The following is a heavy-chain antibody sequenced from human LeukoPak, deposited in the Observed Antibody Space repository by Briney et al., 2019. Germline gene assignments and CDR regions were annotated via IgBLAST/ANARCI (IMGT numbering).Heavy chain of an antibody. Sequence: GGSLRLSCTSSGFTFSSYWMHWVRQAPGKGPEWVSAITPGSGGSTYYADSVKGRFTISRDNSKNTLYLQMNSLRAEDTAVYYCAKGGSSSWDYFDYWGQGTLVTVSS. J-gene: IGHJ4*02. CDR3: AKGGSSSWDYFDY. V-gene: IGHV3-23*01. CDR1: GFTFSSYW. D-gene: IGHD6-13*01. CDR2: ITPGSGGST.